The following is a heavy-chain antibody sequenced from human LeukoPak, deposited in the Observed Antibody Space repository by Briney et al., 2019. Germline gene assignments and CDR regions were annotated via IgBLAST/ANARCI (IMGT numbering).Heavy chain of an antibody. CDR1: GGSFSGYY. V-gene: IGHV4-34*01. Sequence: PSETLSLTCAVYGGSFSGYYWTWIRQTPEKGLEWIGEMNPSGSTSYNPSLKSLVTISVDTSKNQFSLKLSSVTAADTAVYYCARGRQDVTMIVVVMTAVSYYLDVWGKGTTVTVS. J-gene: IGHJ6*03. CDR2: MNPSGST. CDR3: ARGRQDVTMIVVVMTAVSYYLDV. D-gene: IGHD3-22*01.